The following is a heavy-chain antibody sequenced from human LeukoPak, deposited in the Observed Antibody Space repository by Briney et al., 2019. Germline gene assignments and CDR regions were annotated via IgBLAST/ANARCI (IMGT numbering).Heavy chain of an antibody. J-gene: IGHJ5*02. D-gene: IGHD4-17*01. Sequence: GASVKVSCKASGYTFTGYYMHWVRQAPGQGLEWMGWINPNSGGTNYAQKFQGRVTMTRDTSISTAYMELSRLRSDDTAVYYCARPGERDYGDYAWFDPWGQGTLVTVSP. CDR3: ARPGERDYGDYAWFDP. V-gene: IGHV1-2*02. CDR2: INPNSGGT. CDR1: GYTFTGYY.